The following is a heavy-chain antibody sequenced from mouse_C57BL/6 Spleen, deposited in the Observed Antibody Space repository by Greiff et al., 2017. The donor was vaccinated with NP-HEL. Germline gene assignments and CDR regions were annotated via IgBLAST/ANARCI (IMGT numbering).Heavy chain of an antibody. V-gene: IGHV5-17*01. CDR2: ISSGSSTI. CDR1: GFTFSDYG. Sequence: EVKLMESGGGLVKPGGSLKLSCAASGFTFSDYGMHWVRQAPEKGLEWVAYISSGSSTIYYADTVKGRFTISRDNAKNTLFLQLTSLRSEDTAMYYCARPGYGSSYAWFAYWGQGTLVTVSA. CDR3: ARPGYGSSYAWFAY. D-gene: IGHD1-1*01. J-gene: IGHJ3*01.